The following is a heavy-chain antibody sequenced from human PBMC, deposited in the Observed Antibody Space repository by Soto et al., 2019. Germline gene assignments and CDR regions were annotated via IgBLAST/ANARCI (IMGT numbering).Heavy chain of an antibody. V-gene: IGHV4-39*01. CDR2: IYYSGST. J-gene: IGHJ4*02. CDR1: GGSISSSSYY. D-gene: IGHD3-16*01. CDR3: ASMENGGPDY. Sequence: SETLSLTCTVSGGSISSSSYYWGWIRQSPGKGLEWIGSIYYSGSTYYNPSLKSRVTISVDTSKNQFSLKLSSVTASDTAVYYCASMENGGPDYWGQGTLVTVS.